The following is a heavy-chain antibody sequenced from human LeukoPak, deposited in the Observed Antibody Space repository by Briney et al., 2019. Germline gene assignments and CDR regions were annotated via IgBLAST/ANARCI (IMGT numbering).Heavy chain of an antibody. CDR3: ARDSTPGYSGCGDFDY. CDR2: IYYSGST. Sequence: SETLSLTCTVSGASISSYYWSWIRQPPGKGLEWIGYIYYSGSTNYNPSLESRVIISVDTSKNQFSLNLSSMTAADTAVYYCARDSTPGYSGCGDFDYWGQGTLVTVSS. CDR1: GASISSYY. V-gene: IGHV4-59*01. D-gene: IGHD5-12*01. J-gene: IGHJ4*02.